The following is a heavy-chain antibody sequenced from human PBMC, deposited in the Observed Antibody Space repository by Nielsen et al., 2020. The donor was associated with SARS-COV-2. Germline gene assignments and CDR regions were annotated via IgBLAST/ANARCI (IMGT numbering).Heavy chain of an antibody. V-gene: IGHV3-9*01. CDR3: ARNHGGNSYDY. CDR2: ISWNSGSI. CDR1: GFTFDDYA. J-gene: IGHJ4*02. Sequence: GGSLRLSCAASGFTFDDYAMHWVRQAPGKGLEWVPGISWNSGSIGYADSVKGRFTISRDNAKNSLYLQMNSLRAEDTAVYYCARNHGGNSYDYWGQGTLVTVSS. D-gene: IGHD4-23*01.